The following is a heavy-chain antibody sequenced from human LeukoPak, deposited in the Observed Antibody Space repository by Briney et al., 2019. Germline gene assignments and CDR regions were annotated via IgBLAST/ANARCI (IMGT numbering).Heavy chain of an antibody. CDR2: IKEDGTKK. J-gene: IGHJ5*02. V-gene: IGHV3-7*01. Sequence: GGSLRLSCAASGLTFRNYWMSWVRQAPGKGLEWVANIKEDGTKKYYVDSVKGRFTISRDNAENSLYLQMNSLRAEDTAVYYCARDAAGYDPWGQGTLVTVSS. CDR3: ARDAAGYDP. D-gene: IGHD6-13*01. CDR1: GLTFRNYW.